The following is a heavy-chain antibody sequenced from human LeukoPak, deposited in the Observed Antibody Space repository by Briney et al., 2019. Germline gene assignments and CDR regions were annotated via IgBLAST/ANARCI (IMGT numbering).Heavy chain of an antibody. V-gene: IGHV4-59*11. CDR2: IYYSGST. Sequence: PSETLSLTCTVSGGSISSHYWSWIRQPPGKGLEWIGYIYYSGSTNYNPSLKSRVTISVDTSKNQFSPKLSSVTAADTAVYYCARVRGRVDTAMGTFDYWGQGTLVTVSS. D-gene: IGHD5-18*01. J-gene: IGHJ4*02. CDR1: GGSISSHY. CDR3: ARVRGRVDTAMGTFDY.